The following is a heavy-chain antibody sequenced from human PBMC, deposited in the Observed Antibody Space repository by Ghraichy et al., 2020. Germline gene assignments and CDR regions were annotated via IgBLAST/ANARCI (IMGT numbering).Heavy chain of an antibody. J-gene: IGHJ4*02. CDR2: MSPNNGDT. V-gene: IGHV1-8*01. CDR3: ARGIAAGVDY. D-gene: IGHD6-13*01. Sequence: ASVKVSCKTSGYTFTSLDINWVRQATGQGLEWMGWMSPNNGDTGYAQKFQGRVAMTRDTSISTAYMELSALTFDDTAVYYCARGIAAGVDYWGQGSLVTVSS. CDR1: GYTFTSLD.